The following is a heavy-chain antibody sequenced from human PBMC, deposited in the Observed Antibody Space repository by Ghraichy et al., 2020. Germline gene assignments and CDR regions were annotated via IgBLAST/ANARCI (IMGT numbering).Heavy chain of an antibody. D-gene: IGHD2-2*01. CDR1: GYTLTELS. CDR2: FDPEDGET. Sequence: ASVKVSCKVSGYTLTELSMHWVRQAPGKGLEWMGGFDPEDGETIYAQKFQGRVTMTEDTSTDTAYMELSSLRSEDTAVYYCATPPRYCSSTSCYYFDYWGQGTLVTVSS. V-gene: IGHV1-24*01. J-gene: IGHJ4*02. CDR3: ATPPRYCSSTSCYYFDY.